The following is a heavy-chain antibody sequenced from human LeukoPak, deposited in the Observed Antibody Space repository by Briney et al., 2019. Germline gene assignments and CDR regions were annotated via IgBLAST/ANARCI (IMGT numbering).Heavy chain of an antibody. J-gene: IGHJ6*04. CDR1: GGSISTYY. CDR2: IYYSGNT. V-gene: IGHV4-59*01. D-gene: IGHD3-10*01. Sequence: SETLSLTCTVSGGSISTYYWSWIRQPPRKGLEWIGYIYYSGNTNYNPSLRSRVTILVHTSKNHFSLELNPMTAADTAVYYCARGHGSGSYSPHGMDVWGKGTTVTVSS. CDR3: ARGHGSGSYSPHGMDV.